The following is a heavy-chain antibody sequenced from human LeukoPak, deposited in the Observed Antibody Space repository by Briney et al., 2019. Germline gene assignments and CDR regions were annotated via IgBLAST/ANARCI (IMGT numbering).Heavy chain of an antibody. CDR1: GGSISSGGYS. D-gene: IGHD2-21*02. Sequence: TLSLTCAVSGGSISSGGYSWSWIRQPPGKGLEWIGYIYHSGSTDYNPSLKSRVTISVDRSKNQFSLKLSSVTAADTAVYYCAREAGTVTAEHDYWGQGTLVTVSS. J-gene: IGHJ4*02. CDR2: IYHSGST. V-gene: IGHV4-30-2*01. CDR3: AREAGTVTAEHDY.